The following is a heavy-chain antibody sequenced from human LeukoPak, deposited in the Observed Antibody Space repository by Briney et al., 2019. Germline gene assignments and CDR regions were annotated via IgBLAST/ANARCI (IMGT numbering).Heavy chain of an antibody. D-gene: IGHD6-19*01. V-gene: IGHV3-23*01. J-gene: IGHJ4*02. CDR3: ARTYSSGWYPDY. CDR2: ISGGGGSA. Sequence: GGSLRLSCAASGFTFTSYSMNWVRQAPGKGLEWVSTISGGGGSAYYADSVKGRFTISRDNSKNTLYLQMNSLRAEDTAVYYCARTYSSGWYPDYWGQGTLVTVSS. CDR1: GFTFTSYS.